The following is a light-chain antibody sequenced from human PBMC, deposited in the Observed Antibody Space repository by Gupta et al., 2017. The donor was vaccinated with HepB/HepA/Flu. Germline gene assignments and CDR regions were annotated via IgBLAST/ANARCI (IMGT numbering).Light chain of an antibody. J-gene: IGKJ4*01. V-gene: IGKV1-33*01. Sequence: DIQMTQSPSSLSASVGDRVTITCQASQDISNYFNWYQQKPGKAPKLLIYDASNLETGVPSRFSGSGSGTEFTFTISSLQPEDIATYYCQQYDNLPPALTFGGGTKVEIK. CDR2: DAS. CDR3: QQYDNLPPALT. CDR1: QDISNY.